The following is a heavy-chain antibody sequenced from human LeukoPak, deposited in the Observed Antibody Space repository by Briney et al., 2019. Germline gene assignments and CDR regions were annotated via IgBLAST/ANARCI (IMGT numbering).Heavy chain of an antibody. Sequence: PGGSLRLSCAASGFTFSSYWMHWVRQAPGKGLVWVSRINSDGSSTSYADSVKGRFTISRDNAKNTLYLQMNSLRAEDTAVYYCARDGRYSSSWFSYNWFDPWGQGTLVTVSS. CDR1: GFTFSSYW. V-gene: IGHV3-74*01. J-gene: IGHJ5*02. CDR3: ARDGRYSSSWFSYNWFDP. D-gene: IGHD6-13*01. CDR2: INSDGSST.